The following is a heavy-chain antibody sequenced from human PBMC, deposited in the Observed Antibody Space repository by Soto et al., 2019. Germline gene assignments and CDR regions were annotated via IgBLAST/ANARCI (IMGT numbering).Heavy chain of an antibody. D-gene: IGHD3-9*01. CDR1: GFSLSTSGMC. CDR3: ARSDILTGYGPYYFDY. CDR2: IDWDDDK. J-gene: IGHJ4*02. Sequence: GPTLVNPTQTLTLTCTFSGFSLSTSGMCVSWIRQPPGKALEWLALIDWDDDKYYSTSLKTRLTISKDTSKNQVVLTMTNMDPVDTATYYCARSDILTGYGPYYFDYWGQGTLVTVSS. V-gene: IGHV2-70*01.